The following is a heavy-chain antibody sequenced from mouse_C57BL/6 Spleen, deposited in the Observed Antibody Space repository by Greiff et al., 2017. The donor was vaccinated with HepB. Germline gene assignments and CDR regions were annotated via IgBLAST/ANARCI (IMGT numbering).Heavy chain of an antibody. CDR2: ISDGGSYT. CDR1: GFTFSSYA. Sequence: EVKLMESGGGLVKPGGSLKLSCAASGFTFSSYAMSWVRQTPEKRLEWVATISDGGSYTYYPDNVKGRFTISRDNAKNNLYLQMSHLKSEDTAMYYCARGADFITTVVATSDYWGQGTTLTVSS. CDR3: ARGADFITTVVATSDY. D-gene: IGHD1-1*01. V-gene: IGHV5-4*03. J-gene: IGHJ2*01.